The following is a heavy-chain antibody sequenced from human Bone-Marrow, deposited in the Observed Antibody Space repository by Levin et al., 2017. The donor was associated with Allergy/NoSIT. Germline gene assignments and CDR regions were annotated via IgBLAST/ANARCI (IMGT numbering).Heavy chain of an antibody. CDR3: SKDLDYYDGSGYDS. Sequence: PGGSLRLSCAASGFTFSDYAMSWVRQAPGKGLEWVSSITSSGYITYLADSLKCRFTISRDNSRSNLFLEMSSLRADDTAVYYCSKDLDYYDGSGYDSCGQGPLVTVSS. J-gene: IGHJ4*02. V-gene: IGHV3-23*01. D-gene: IGHD3-22*01. CDR1: GFTFSDYA. CDR2: ITSSGYIT.